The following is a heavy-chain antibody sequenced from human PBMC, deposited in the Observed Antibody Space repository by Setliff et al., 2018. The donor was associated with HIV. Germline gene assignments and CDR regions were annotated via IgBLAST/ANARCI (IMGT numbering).Heavy chain of an antibody. CDR3: ARRIADSGSLPDKNWFDP. CDR2: IFASGST. D-gene: IGHD3-10*01. J-gene: IGHJ5*02. CDR1: GGTISNYN. V-gene: IGHV4-4*09. Sequence: PSETLSLTCSVSGGTISNYNWNWIRQAQGKGLEWLGYIFASGSTKHNPSLQNRVTISIDTSKNKFSLQLSSVTAADTAVYYCARRIADSGSLPDKNWFDPLGQGTLVTVSS.